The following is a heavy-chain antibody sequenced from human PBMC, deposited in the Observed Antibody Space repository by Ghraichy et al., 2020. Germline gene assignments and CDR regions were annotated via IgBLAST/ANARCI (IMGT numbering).Heavy chain of an antibody. V-gene: IGHV4-59*01. CDR3: ARDGYTYGFDS. Sequence: SETPSLTCTVSGGSIRSYFWSWIRQPPGKGLEWIGYISYSGSTNYNPSLESRVTISADTSKNQFSLILTSVTAADTAVYYCARDGYTYGFDSLGQGTLVTVSS. CDR2: ISYSGST. CDR1: GGSIRSYF. D-gene: IGHD5-18*01. J-gene: IGHJ4*02.